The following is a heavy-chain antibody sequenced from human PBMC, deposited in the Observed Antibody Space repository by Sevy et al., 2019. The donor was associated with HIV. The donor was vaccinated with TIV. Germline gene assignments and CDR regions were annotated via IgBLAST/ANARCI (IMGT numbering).Heavy chain of an antibody. CDR2: IDPSDSYT. D-gene: IGHD3-10*01. CDR1: GYSFTSYW. V-gene: IGHV5-10-1*01. Sequence: GESLEISCKGSGYSFTSYWISWVRQMPGKGLEWMGRIDPSDSYTNYSPSFQGHVTISADKSISTAYLQWSSLKASDTAMYYCAIVTMVRGVILDDAFDIWGQGTMVTVSS. J-gene: IGHJ3*02. CDR3: AIVTMVRGVILDDAFDI.